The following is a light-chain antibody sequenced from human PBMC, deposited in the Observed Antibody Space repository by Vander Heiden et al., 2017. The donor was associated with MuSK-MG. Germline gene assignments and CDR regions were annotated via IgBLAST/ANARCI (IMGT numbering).Light chain of an antibody. CDR3: QQRAIWPQLT. CDR2: DAS. CDR1: QSVSRY. Sequence: EIVMTQSPATLSLSPGERATLSCRASQSVSRYLAWYQQKPGQAPRLLISDASNRATGIPARFSGSGYGTDFTLTISSREPEDFAVYYCQQRAIWPQLTFGGGTKVEFK. V-gene: IGKV3-11*01. J-gene: IGKJ4*01.